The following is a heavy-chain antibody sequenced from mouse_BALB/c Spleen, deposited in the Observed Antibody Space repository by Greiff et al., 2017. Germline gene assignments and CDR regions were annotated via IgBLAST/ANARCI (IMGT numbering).Heavy chain of an antibody. V-gene: IGHV5-17*02. J-gene: IGHJ4*01. CDR1: GFTFSSFG. Sequence: EVKLVESGGGLVQPGGSRKLSCAASGFTFSSFGMHWVRQAPEKGLEWVAYISSGSSTIYYADTVKGRFTISRDNPKNTLFLQMTSLRSEDTAMYYCARRRYDAMDYWGQGTSVTVSS. CDR2: ISSGSSTI. CDR3: ARRRYDAMDY.